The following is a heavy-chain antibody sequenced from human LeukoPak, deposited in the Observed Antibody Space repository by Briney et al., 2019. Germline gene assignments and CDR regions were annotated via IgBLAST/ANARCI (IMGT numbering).Heavy chain of an antibody. J-gene: IGHJ4*02. CDR3: ARGRVVITY. CDR2: IYYSGST. CDR1: GGSISSYY. V-gene: IGHV4-59*01. Sequence: SETLSLTCTVSGGSISSYYWSWVRQPPGKGLEWIGYIYYSGSTNYNPSLKSRVTISVDTSKNQFSLKLSSVTAADTAVHYRARGRVVITYWGQGTLVTVSS. D-gene: IGHD3-3*01.